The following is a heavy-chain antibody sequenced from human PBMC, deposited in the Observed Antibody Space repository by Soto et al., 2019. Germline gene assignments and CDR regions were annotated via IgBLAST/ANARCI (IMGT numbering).Heavy chain of an antibody. V-gene: IGHV4-59*08. CDR2: IYYSGST. CDR1: GGSISSYY. Sequence: SETLSLTCTVSGGSISSYYWSCIRQPPGKGLEWIGYIYYSGSTNYNPFLKSRVTISVDTSKNQFSLKLSSVTAADTAVYYCARRYGSRFDYWGQGTLVTVSS. CDR3: ARRYGSRFDY. J-gene: IGHJ4*02. D-gene: IGHD6-13*01.